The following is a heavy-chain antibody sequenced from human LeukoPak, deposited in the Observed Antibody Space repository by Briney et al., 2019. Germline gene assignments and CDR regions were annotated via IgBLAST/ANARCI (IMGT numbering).Heavy chain of an antibody. J-gene: IGHJ4*02. CDR2: IKSKTDGGTT. D-gene: IGHD5-18*01. Sequence: PGGSLRLSCAASGFIFSSYKMTWVRQAPGKGLEWVGRIKSKTDGGTTEYAAPVKGRFTISRDDSRNALYLQMNSLKTEDTAVYYCTTDTAPPSDYWGQGTLVTVSS. CDR1: GFIFSSYK. CDR3: TTDTAPPSDY. V-gene: IGHV3-15*01.